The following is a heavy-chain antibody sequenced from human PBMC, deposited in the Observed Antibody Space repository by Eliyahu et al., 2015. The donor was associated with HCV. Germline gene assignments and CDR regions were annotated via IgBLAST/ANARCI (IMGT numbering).Heavy chain of an antibody. CDR1: GGSISXGGYY. J-gene: IGHJ4*02. Sequence: QLQLQESGPGLVKPSQTLSLTCTVSGGSISXGGYYWSWIRQHPGKGLEWIGYIYASGSTYYXPSLKSRVTISVDTXKNQFXLKLSSVTAADTAVYYCARVARLEGVISPLFDYWGQGTLVTVSS. CDR2: IYASGST. D-gene: IGHD3-22*01. V-gene: IGHV4-31*03. CDR3: ARVARLEGVISPLFDY.